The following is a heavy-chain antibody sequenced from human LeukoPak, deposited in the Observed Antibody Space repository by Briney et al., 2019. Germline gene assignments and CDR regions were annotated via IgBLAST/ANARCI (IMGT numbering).Heavy chain of an antibody. J-gene: IGHJ4*02. CDR1: GYTFTSYY. D-gene: IGHD3-9*01. CDR3: ARGPDILTGYSLRGFDY. Sequence: ASVKVSCKASGYTFTSYYMHWARQAPGQGLEWMGIINPSGGSTSYAQKFQGRVTMTRDTSTSTVYMELSSLRSEDTAVYYCARGPDILTGYSLRGFDYWGQGTLVTVSS. V-gene: IGHV1-46*01. CDR2: INPSGGST.